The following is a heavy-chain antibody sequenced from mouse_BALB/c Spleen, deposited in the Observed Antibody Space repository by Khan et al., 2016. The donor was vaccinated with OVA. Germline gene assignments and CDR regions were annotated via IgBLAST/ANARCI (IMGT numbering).Heavy chain of an antibody. J-gene: IGHJ3*01. D-gene: IGHD2-1*01. CDR2: IFPGTGTT. Sequence: QVQLQQSGAEVVKPGASVKLSCKTTGYTFTSYWIQWIEQRPGQGLGWIGQIFPGTGTTYYNENFKGQATLTVDTSSSTAYMQLSSLTSEDSAVYFCARGYVGNYEFVYWGQGTLVTVSP. CDR1: GYTFTSYW. V-gene: IGHV1S132*01. CDR3: ARGYVGNYEFVY.